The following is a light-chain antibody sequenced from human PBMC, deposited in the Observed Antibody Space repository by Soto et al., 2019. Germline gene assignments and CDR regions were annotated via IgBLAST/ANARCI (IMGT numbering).Light chain of an antibody. Sequence: EVVLTQSPATLSLSPGDRATLSCRASQSVNNFLAWYQQKPGQTPRLLIYDASKRATGIPGRFSGSGSGTDFTLTISSLEPEDFAVYHCQQRSSWPSFGQGTRLEIK. CDR2: DAS. V-gene: IGKV3-11*01. CDR3: QQRSSWPS. J-gene: IGKJ5*01. CDR1: QSVNNF.